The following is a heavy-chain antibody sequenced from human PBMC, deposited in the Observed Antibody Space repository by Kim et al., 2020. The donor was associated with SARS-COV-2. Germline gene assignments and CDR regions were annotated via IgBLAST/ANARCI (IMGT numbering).Heavy chain of an antibody. Sequence: LKSRVTISVDKSKNQFSLKLGSVTAADTAVYYCARGYSSGWYGHYYYGMDVWGQGTTVTVSS. V-gene: IGHV4-4*02. J-gene: IGHJ6*02. CDR3: ARGYSSGWYGHYYYGMDV. D-gene: IGHD6-19*01.